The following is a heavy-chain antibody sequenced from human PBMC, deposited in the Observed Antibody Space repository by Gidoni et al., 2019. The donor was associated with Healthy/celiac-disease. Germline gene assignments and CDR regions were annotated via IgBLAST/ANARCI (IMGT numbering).Heavy chain of an antibody. CDR3: ARILSPGYYYYGMDV. J-gene: IGHJ6*02. Sequence: QVTLRESGPALVKPTQTLTLTCTFSGFSLSTSGMCVSWIRQPPGKALEWLALIDWDDDKYYSTSLKTRLTISKDTSKNQVVLTMTNMDPVDTATYYCARILSPGYYYYGMDVWGQGTTVTVSS. CDR2: IDWDDDK. CDR1: GFSLSTSGMC. V-gene: IGHV2-70*01.